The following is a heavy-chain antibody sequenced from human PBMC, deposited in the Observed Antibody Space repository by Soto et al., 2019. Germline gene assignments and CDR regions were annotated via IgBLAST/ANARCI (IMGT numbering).Heavy chain of an antibody. J-gene: IGHJ4*02. Sequence: SVKVSCKASGGTFSSYAISWVRPAPGQGLEWMGGIIPIFGTANYAQKFQGRVTNTADESTSTAYMGLSSLRSEDTAVYYCVIPHPGSSWYLERLYFDYWGQGTLVTVSS. CDR3: VIPHPGSSWYLERLYFDY. D-gene: IGHD6-13*01. CDR1: GGTFSSYA. CDR2: IIPIFGTA. V-gene: IGHV1-69*13.